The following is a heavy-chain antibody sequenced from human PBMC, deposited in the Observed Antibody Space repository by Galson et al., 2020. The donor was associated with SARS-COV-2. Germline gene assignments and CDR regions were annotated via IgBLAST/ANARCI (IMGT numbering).Heavy chain of an antibody. CDR3: ARDMAITPGGGDY. D-gene: IGHD2-8*02. J-gene: IGHJ4*02. CDR1: GYSISSGYY. CDR2: IYHSGNT. V-gene: IGHV4-38-2*02. Sequence: SETLSLTCDVSGYSISSGYYWGWIRQHPGKGLEWIGSIYHSGNTYYNPSLKSRVAISVATSKNQFSLKLTSVTAADTAVYYCARDMAITPGGGDYWGQGTLVTVSS.